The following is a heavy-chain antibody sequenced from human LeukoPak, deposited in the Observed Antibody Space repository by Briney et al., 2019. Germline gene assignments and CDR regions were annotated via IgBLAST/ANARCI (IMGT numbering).Heavy chain of an antibody. CDR2: ISSSSSCI. D-gene: IGHD5-12*01. CDR3: ARTRKIVAPRGWFDP. Sequence: PGGSLRLSCAASGFTFSSYSMNWVRQAPGKGLEWVSSISSSSSCIYYADSVKGRFTISRDNAKNSLYLQMNSLRAEDTAVYYCARTRKIVAPRGWFDPWGQGTLVTVSS. V-gene: IGHV3-21*01. CDR1: GFTFSSYS. J-gene: IGHJ5*02.